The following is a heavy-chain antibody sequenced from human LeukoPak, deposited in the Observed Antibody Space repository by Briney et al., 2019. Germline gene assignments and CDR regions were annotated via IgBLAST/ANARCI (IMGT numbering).Heavy chain of an antibody. CDR1: GFSLSTSGMR. J-gene: IGHJ4*02. V-gene: IGHV2-70*04. Sequence: SGPTLVNPTQTLTLTCTFSGFSLSTSGMRVSWIRQLPGKALEWLARIDWDDDKFYSTSLKTRLTISKDTSKNQVVLTMTNMDPVDTATYYCARTPYCGGDCYVDYWGQGTLVTVSS. CDR3: ARTPYCGGDCYVDY. CDR2: IDWDDDK. D-gene: IGHD2-21*02.